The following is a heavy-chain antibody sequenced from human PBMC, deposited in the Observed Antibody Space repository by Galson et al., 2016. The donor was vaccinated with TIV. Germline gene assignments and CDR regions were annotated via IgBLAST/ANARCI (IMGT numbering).Heavy chain of an antibody. D-gene: IGHD2-8*02. CDR3: ARDFRTGKYCDY. CDR1: GCNFGFYG. V-gene: IGHV3-33*01. CDR2: IGHDGNWK. J-gene: IGHJ4*02. Sequence: SLRLSCAASGCNFGFYGMHWVRQAPGKGLEWVAIIGHDGNWKGYADSVKGRFTVSRDNSKNMLFLEMSSPRVEDTAVYYCARDFRTGKYCDYWGQGTLVTVSA.